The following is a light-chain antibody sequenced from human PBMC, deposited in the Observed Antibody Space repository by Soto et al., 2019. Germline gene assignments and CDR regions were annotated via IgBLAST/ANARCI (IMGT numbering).Light chain of an antibody. Sequence: QSALTQPASVSGSPGQSITISCTGTSSDVGSHNLVSWYQQHPGKAPKLIIFEVSKRPSGVSNPFSGSKSGNTASLTISGVQADDEADYYCCAYAGSGTYVFGTGTKLTVL. CDR2: EVS. J-gene: IGLJ1*01. CDR3: CAYAGSGTYV. V-gene: IGLV2-23*02. CDR1: SSDVGSHNL.